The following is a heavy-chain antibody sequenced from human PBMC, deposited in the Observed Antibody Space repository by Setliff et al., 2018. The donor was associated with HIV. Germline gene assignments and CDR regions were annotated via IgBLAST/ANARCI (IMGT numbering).Heavy chain of an antibody. J-gene: IGHJ2*01. Sequence: PGGSLRLSCAASGFTFSSYAMHWVRQAPGKGLEWVAFIHYDVSSKYYADSVKGRFTISRDNSKNTLYLQMNSLRAEDTALYYCAKDMKYDTSVYYHWYFDLWGRGALVTVSS. D-gene: IGHD3-22*01. CDR1: GFTFSSYA. CDR2: IHYDVSSK. V-gene: IGHV3-30*02. CDR3: AKDMKYDTSVYYHWYFDL.